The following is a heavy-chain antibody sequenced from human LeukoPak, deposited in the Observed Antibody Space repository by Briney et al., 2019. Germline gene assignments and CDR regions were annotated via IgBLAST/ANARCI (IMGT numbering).Heavy chain of an antibody. CDR2: ISYTGTYI. V-gene: IGHV3-21*04. CDR1: AFSLNAYN. CDR3: ARDSSSSWYYFDY. Sequence: GGSLRLSCAASAFSLNAYNMNWVRQAPGKGLEWVSSISYTGTYIYYADSVKGRFTISRDNAQNSLYLQMSSLRAEDTAVYYCARDSSSSWYYFDYWGQGTLVTVSS. D-gene: IGHD6-13*01. J-gene: IGHJ4*02.